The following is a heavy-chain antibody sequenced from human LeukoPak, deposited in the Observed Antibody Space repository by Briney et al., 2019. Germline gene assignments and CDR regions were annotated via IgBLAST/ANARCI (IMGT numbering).Heavy chain of an antibody. J-gene: IGHJ2*01. CDR1: GGSLSSGGYS. CDR3: ARDSPNYYDSSGYQDWYFDL. Sequence: PSETLSLTCAVSGGSLSSGGYSWSWIRQPPGKGLEWIGYIYHSGSTYYNPSLKSRVTISVDRSKNQFSLKLSSVTAADTAVYYCARDSPNYYDSSGYQDWYFDLWGRGTLVTVSS. CDR2: IYHSGST. V-gene: IGHV4-30-2*01. D-gene: IGHD3-22*01.